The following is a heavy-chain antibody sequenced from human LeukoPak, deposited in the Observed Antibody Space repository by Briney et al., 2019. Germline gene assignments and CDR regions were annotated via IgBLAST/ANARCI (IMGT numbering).Heavy chain of an antibody. D-gene: IGHD2-15*01. CDR2: ISSSSSYI. CDR1: GFTFSSYS. V-gene: IGHV3-21*04. Sequence: PGGSLRLSCAASGFTFSSYSMNWVRQAPGKGLEWVSSISSSSSYIYYADSVKGRFTISRDNAKNSLYLQMNSLRAEDTAVYHCAKTEICSGGSCYSGDYWGQGTLVTVSS. J-gene: IGHJ4*02. CDR3: AKTEICSGGSCYSGDY.